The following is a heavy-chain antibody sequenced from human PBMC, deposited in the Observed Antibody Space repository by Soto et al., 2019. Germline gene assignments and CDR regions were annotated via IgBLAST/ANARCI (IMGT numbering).Heavy chain of an antibody. CDR1: GYTFTIYG. CDR3: ARALGYSGYAGMDV. D-gene: IGHD5-12*01. Sequence: QVQLVQSGGEVKKPGASVKVSCKASGYTFTIYGINWVRQAPGQGLKWMGWISPDNGNTNYAQQLQGRVTMTTDTATRVAYMELRSLRSDDTAVYYCARALGYSGYAGMDVWGQGTTVTVSS. CDR2: ISPDNGNT. J-gene: IGHJ6*02. V-gene: IGHV1-18*01.